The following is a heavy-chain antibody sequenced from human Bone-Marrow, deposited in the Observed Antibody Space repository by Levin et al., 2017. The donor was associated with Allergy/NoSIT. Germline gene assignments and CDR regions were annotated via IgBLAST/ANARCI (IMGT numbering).Heavy chain of an antibody. CDR3: ARGLGSSKREYFDS. D-gene: IGHD3-9*01. J-gene: IGHJ4*02. CDR2: ISDTGDT. V-gene: IGHV4-31*11. CDR1: GVAITGGNSF. Sequence: NPSETLSLTCAVTGVAITGGNSFWTWIRHLPGKGLEWIGYISDTGDTYYNPSLESRISISRDTSQNLLSLKVRSVTAADTALYYCARGLGSSKREYFDSWGQATLVTVSS.